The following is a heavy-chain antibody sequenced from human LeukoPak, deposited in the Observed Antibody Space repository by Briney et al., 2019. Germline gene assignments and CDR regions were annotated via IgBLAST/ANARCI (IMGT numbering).Heavy chain of an antibody. Sequence: GSVKVSCKASGYTFTSYYMRWVRQAPGQGLEWMGIINPSGGSTSYAQKFQGRVTMTRDTSTSTVYMELSSLRSEDTAVYYCARACPENGGYYRIFDYWGQGTLVTVSS. D-gene: IGHD3-22*01. CDR1: GYTFTSYY. J-gene: IGHJ4*02. V-gene: IGHV1-46*01. CDR2: INPSGGST. CDR3: ARACPENGGYYRIFDY.